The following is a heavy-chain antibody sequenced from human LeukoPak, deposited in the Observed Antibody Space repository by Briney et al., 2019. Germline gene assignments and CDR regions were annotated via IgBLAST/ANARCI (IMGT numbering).Heavy chain of an antibody. D-gene: IGHD2-2*01. V-gene: IGHV4-38-2*02. CDR2: IYHSGST. J-gene: IGHJ5*02. Sequence: SETLSLTCSVSGYSISSGYQWGWIRQPPGKGLEWIGSIYHSGSTYYNPSLKSRVTISVDTSKNQFSLKLSSVTAADTAVYYCARVVPAAMDWFDPWGQGTLVTVSS. CDR1: GYSISSGYQ. CDR3: ARVVPAAMDWFDP.